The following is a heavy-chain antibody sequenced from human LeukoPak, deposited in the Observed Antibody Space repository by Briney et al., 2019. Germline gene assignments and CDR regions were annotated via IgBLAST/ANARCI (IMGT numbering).Heavy chain of an antibody. D-gene: IGHD3-16*01. CDR1: GFTFDDYA. V-gene: IGHV3-9*01. Sequence: GGSLRLSCAASGFTFDDYAMHWVRQAPGKGLEWVSGISWNSGSIGYADSVKGRFTISRDNAKNSLYLQMNSLRAEDTAVYYCARDSMITFGGVMGNWFDPWGQGTLVTVSS. CDR2: ISWNSGSI. J-gene: IGHJ5*02. CDR3: ARDSMITFGGVMGNWFDP.